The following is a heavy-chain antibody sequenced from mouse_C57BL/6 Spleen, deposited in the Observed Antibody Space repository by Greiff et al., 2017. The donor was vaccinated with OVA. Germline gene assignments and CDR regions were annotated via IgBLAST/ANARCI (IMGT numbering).Heavy chain of an antibody. CDR1: GFTFSSYA. D-gene: IGHD2-2*01. Sequence: EVKVVESGGGLVKPGGSLKLSCAASGFTFSSYAMSWVRQTPEKRLEWVATISDGGSYTYYPDNVKGRFTISRDNAKKNLYLQMSHLKSEDTAMYYCARGIYYGYDGGTWFAYWGQGTLVTVSA. J-gene: IGHJ3*01. CDR2: ISDGGSYT. CDR3: ARGIYYGYDGGTWFAY. V-gene: IGHV5-4*03.